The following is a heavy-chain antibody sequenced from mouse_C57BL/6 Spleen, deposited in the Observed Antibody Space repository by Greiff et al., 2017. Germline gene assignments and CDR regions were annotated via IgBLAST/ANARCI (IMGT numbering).Heavy chain of an antibody. CDR3: ARSSHDYGSRRAMDY. D-gene: IGHD1-1*01. Sequence: VQLQQPGAELVRPGSSVKLSCKASGYTFTSYWMHWVKQRPIQGLEWIGNIDPSDSETHYNQKFKDKATLTVDKSSSTAYMQLSSLTSEDSAVYYCARSSHDYGSRRAMDYWGQGTSVTVSS. CDR1: GYTFTSYW. J-gene: IGHJ4*01. V-gene: IGHV1-52*01. CDR2: IDPSDSET.